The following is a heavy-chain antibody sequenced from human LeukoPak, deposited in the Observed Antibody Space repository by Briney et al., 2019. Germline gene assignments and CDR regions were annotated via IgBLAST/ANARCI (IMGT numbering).Heavy chain of an antibody. V-gene: IGHV1-69*13. Sequence: RASVKVSCKASGGTFSSYAISWVRQAPGQGLEWMGGIIPIFGTANYAQKFQGRVTITADESTSTAYMELSSLRSEDTAVYYCAKSNAGVGATYFQHWGQGTLVTVSS. D-gene: IGHD1-26*01. J-gene: IGHJ1*01. CDR3: AKSNAGVGATYFQH. CDR1: GGTFSSYA. CDR2: IIPIFGTA.